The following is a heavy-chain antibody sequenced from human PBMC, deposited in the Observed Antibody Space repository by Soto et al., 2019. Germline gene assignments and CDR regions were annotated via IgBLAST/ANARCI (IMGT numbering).Heavy chain of an antibody. CDR2: ISSSSTYT. Sequence: QVQLVESGGGLVKPGGSLRLSCAASGFTFRDYYMSWIRQAPGKGLEWLSYISSSSTYTNYADSVKGRFTISRDNAKNSLYLQMDSLRAEDTAVYYCARVGYNYGFDYWGQGTLVTVSS. CDR1: GFTFRDYY. J-gene: IGHJ4*02. CDR3: ARVGYNYGFDY. V-gene: IGHV3-11*05. D-gene: IGHD5-18*01.